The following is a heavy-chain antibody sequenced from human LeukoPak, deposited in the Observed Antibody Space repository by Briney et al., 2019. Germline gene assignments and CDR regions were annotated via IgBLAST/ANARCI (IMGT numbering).Heavy chain of an antibody. Sequence: PGGSLRLSCAASGFTFSSYAMSWVRQAPGKGLEWVSAISGSGGSTYYADSVKGRFTISRDNSKNTLYLQMNSLRAEDTAVYYCAKDRGKYSSSPSARGLSRALDYWGQGTLVTVSS. D-gene: IGHD6-6*01. J-gene: IGHJ4*02. V-gene: IGHV3-23*01. CDR1: GFTFSSYA. CDR3: AKDRGKYSSSPSARGLSRALDY. CDR2: ISGSGGST.